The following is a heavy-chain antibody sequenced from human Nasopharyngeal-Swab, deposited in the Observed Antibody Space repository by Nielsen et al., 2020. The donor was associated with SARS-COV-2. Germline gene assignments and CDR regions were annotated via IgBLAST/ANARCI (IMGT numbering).Heavy chain of an antibody. Sequence: SETLSLTCAVYGGSFSGYYWSWIRKCPGKGLEWIGEISRSGRNNYNTSLNSRVTISLDTSKNKFSLKLTSVTAADTAVYYCARQGVPIRGWFKDYDRTAYEYWGQGTLVTVSS. D-gene: IGHD3-22*01. CDR1: GGSFSGYY. CDR3: ARQGVPIRGWFKDYDRTAYEY. J-gene: IGHJ4*02. V-gene: IGHV4-34*01. CDR2: ISRSGRN.